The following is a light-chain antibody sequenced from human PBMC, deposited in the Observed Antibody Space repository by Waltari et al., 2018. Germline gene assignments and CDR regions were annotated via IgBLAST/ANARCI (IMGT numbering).Light chain of an antibody. CDR3: QAWDSNTV. Sequence: SFELTQPPSVSVSPGQTATITCSGAILGHKNSCWYQQKPGQSPVLVIYEDNKWPSGIPERFSGSNSGNTATLTISGTQSLDEADYYCQAWDSNTVFGGGTKLTVL. J-gene: IGLJ3*02. V-gene: IGLV3-1*01. CDR1: ILGHKN. CDR2: EDN.